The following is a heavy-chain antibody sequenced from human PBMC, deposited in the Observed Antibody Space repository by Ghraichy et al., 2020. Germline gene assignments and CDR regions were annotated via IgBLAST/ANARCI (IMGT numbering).Heavy chain of an antibody. D-gene: IGHD3-3*01. Sequence: SQTLSLTCAVSGGSISITHWWTWVRQPPGKGLEWIGEIYQSGSTNYNPSLKSRATTSLDKAKNQFSLKLSSVTDADTAVYFCARGGLWSGFYYMDVWGKGTAVTVSS. CDR1: GGSISITHW. CDR3: ARGGLWSGFYYMDV. CDR2: IYQSGST. J-gene: IGHJ6*03. V-gene: IGHV4-4*02.